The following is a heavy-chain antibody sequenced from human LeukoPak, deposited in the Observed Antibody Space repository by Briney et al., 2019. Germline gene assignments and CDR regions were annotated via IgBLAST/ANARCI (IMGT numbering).Heavy chain of an antibody. CDR3: ARDPDFVEERFLEPR. Sequence: PSETLSLTCAVSGGSISSGGYSWSWIRQPPGKGLEWIGYIYHSGSTNYNPSLKSRVTMSVDTSKNQFSLKLSSVTAADTAVYYCARDPDFVEERFLEPRWGQGTLVTVSS. J-gene: IGHJ4*02. D-gene: IGHD3-3*01. V-gene: IGHV4-30-2*01. CDR1: GGSISSGGYS. CDR2: IYHSGST.